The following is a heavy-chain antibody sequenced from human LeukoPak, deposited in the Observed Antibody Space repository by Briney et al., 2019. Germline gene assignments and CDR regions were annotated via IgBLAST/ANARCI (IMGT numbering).Heavy chain of an antibody. V-gene: IGHV1-2*06. J-gene: IGHJ6*02. CDR3: ATETPYSSSWYNRWGYYYYGMDV. Sequence: ASVKVSCKASGYTFTGYYMHWVRQAPGLGLEWMGRINPNSGGTNYAQKFQGRVTMTRDTSISTAYMELSRLRSDDTAVYYCATETPYSSSWYNRWGYYYYGMDVWGQGTTVTVSS. CDR1: GYTFTGYY. D-gene: IGHD6-13*01. CDR2: INPNSGGT.